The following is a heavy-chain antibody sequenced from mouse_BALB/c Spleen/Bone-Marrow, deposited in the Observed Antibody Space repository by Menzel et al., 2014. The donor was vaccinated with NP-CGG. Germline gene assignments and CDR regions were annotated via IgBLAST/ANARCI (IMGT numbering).Heavy chain of an antibody. J-gene: IGHJ4*01. CDR3: ARSLSVVTPMDY. CDR1: GYEFSDSW. V-gene: IGHV1-82*01. Sequence: VQLQQSGPELVRPGASVKISCKASGYEFSDSWMSWVKQRPGQGLEWIGRIYPGDGDSIYNGRFKGKATLTSDKFSSTAYMQLSSLTSVDSAVYFCARSLSVVTPMDYWGQGTSVTVSS. D-gene: IGHD1-1*01. CDR2: IYPGDGDS.